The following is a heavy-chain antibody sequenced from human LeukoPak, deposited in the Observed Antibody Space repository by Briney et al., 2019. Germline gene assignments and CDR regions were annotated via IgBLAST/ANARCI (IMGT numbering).Heavy chain of an antibody. V-gene: IGHV4-59*12. D-gene: IGHD2/OR15-2a*01. CDR1: GGSISGYY. CDR2: IYYTGST. CDR3: ARDPSYFSGWFDP. J-gene: IGHJ5*02. Sequence: SETLSLTCTVSGGSISGYYWSWMRQPPRKGLEWIGHIYYTGSTNYNPSLKSRVTISVDTSKNQLSLKLSSVTAADTAVYYCARDPSYFSGWFDPWGQGILVTVSA.